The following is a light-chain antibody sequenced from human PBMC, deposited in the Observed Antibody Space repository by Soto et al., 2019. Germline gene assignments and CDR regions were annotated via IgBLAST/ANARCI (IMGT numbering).Light chain of an antibody. V-gene: IGKV4-1*01. CDR1: QSVLYSSNNKNY. J-gene: IGKJ4*01. CDR2: WAS. CDR3: QQYYSSPLT. Sequence: DIVMTQSPDSLAVSLGERATINCKSSQSVLYSSNNKNYLAWYQQKPGQPPQLLIYWASTRESGVPDRFSGSGSGTDFTLTICSLQAEDVAVYYCQQYYSSPLTFGGGTKVEIK.